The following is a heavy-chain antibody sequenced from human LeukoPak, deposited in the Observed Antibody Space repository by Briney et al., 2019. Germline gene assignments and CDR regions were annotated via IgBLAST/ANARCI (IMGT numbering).Heavy chain of an antibody. D-gene: IGHD3-22*01. Sequence: GGSLRLSCAASGFTFSSYAMHWVRQAPGKGLEWVAVISYDGSNKYYADSVKGRFTISRDNSKNTLYLQMNSLRAEDTAVYYCAKESDSRVGYYYMDVWGKGTTVTISS. J-gene: IGHJ6*03. CDR3: AKESDSRVGYYYMDV. V-gene: IGHV3-30*04. CDR1: GFTFSSYA. CDR2: ISYDGSNK.